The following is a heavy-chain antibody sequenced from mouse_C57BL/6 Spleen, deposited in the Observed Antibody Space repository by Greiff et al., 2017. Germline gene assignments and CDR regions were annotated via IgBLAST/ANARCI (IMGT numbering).Heavy chain of an antibody. D-gene: IGHD1-1*01. V-gene: IGHV1-9*01. CDR2: ILPGSGST. J-gene: IGHJ1*03. CDR3: ERRIYYYGGSYDWDFDV. Sequence: QVQLQQSGAELMKPGASVKLSCKATGYTFTGYWIEWVKQRPGHGLEWIGVILPGSGSTNYNEKFKGKATFTADPSSNTAYMQLSSLTTEDSAIYYCERRIYYYGGSYDWDFDVWGTGTTVTVSS. CDR1: GYTFTGYW.